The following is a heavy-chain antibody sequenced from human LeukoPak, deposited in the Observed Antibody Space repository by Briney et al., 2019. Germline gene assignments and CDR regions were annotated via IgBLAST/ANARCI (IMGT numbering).Heavy chain of an antibody. CDR2: ISSSSSTI. V-gene: IGHV3-48*04. CDR3: ARDVAGSGSH. Sequence: PGGSLRLSCAASGFTFSSYSMNWVRQAPGKGLEWVSYISSSSSTIYYADSVKGRFTISRDNAKNSLYLQMNNLRAEDTAVYYCARDVAGSGSHWGQGTPVTVSS. CDR1: GFTFSSYS. J-gene: IGHJ4*02. D-gene: IGHD3-10*01.